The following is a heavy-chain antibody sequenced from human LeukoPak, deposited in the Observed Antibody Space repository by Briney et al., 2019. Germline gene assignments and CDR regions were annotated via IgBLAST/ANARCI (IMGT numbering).Heavy chain of an antibody. Sequence: ALVKVSCKASGYTFTSYDINWVRQATGQGLEWMGWMNPNSGNTGYAQKFQGRVTMTRNTSISTAYMELSSLRSEDTAVYYCARGAYDSSGYYAEYWGQGTLVTVSS. D-gene: IGHD3-22*01. CDR1: GYTFTSYD. J-gene: IGHJ4*02. V-gene: IGHV1-8*01. CDR3: ARGAYDSSGYYAEY. CDR2: MNPNSGNT.